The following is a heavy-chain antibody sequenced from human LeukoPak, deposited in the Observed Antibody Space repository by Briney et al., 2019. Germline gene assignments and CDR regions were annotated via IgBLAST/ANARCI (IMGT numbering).Heavy chain of an antibody. J-gene: IGHJ5*02. CDR3: AREPNLRYFDWLSQSTRNNWFDP. CDR2: IYYSGTT. Sequence: PSETLSLTCTVSGGSISNYYWNWIRQPPGKGLEWIGYIYYSGTTNYNPSLKSRVSMSVDTSKNQFSLQLNSVTPEDTAVYYCAREPNLRYFDWLSQSTRNNWFDPWGQGTLVTVSS. D-gene: IGHD3-9*01. CDR1: GGSISNYY. V-gene: IGHV4-59*12.